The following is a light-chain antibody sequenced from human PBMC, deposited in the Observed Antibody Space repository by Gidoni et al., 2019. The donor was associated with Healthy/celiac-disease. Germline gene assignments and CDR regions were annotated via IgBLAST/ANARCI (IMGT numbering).Light chain of an antibody. CDR2: AAS. CDR1: QGIRSY. V-gene: IGKV1-8*01. J-gene: IGKJ1*01. CDR3: QQYYSYPPT. Sequence: AIRITQSPSSLSASTGDRVTIPCRASQGIRSYLAWYQQKPGKAPKLLIYAASTLQSGVPSRFSGSGSGTDFTLTISCLQSEDFATYYCQQYYSYPPTFGQGTKVEIK.